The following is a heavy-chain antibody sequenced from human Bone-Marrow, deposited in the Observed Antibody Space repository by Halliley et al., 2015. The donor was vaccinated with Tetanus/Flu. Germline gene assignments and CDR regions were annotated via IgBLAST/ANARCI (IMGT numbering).Heavy chain of an antibody. CDR2: ITWNSGRI. J-gene: IGHJ4*02. D-gene: IGHD1-26*01. Sequence: SLRLSCAASGFTFDDHAMHWVRQAPGKGLEWVSGITWNSGRIGFADSVKGRFTISRDNAKNSLYLQMNSLRPEDTALYYCAKDPTPDSGCYSDWGRGTLVTVSS. CDR1: GFTFDDHA. CDR3: AKDPTPDSGCYSD. V-gene: IGHV3-9*01.